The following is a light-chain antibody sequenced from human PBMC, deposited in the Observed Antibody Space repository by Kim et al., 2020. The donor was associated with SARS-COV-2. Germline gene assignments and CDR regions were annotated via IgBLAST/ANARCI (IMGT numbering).Light chain of an antibody. CDR3: QQYDNSRT. CDR2: RAS. V-gene: IGKV3-20*01. CDR1: QSVTSSY. Sequence: EIVLTQSPGTLSLSPGERATLSCRASQSVTSSYLAWYQQKPGQAPRLLIYRASGRATGIPDRFSGSGSGTDFTLTISRLEPEDFAVYYCQQYDNSRTFGQGTKVDIK. J-gene: IGKJ1*01.